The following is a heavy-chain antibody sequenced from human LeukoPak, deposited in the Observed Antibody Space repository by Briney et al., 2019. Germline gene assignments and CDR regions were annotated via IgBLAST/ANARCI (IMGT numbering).Heavy chain of an antibody. CDR1: GYTFTGYY. Sequence: ASVKVSCKASGYTFTGYYMHWVRQAPGQGLEWMGWINPNSGGTNYAQKFQGRVTMTRDTSISTAYMELSRLRSDDTAVYYCARQFARGGDSDAFDIWGQGTMVTVSS. V-gene: IGHV1-2*02. D-gene: IGHD2-21*02. J-gene: IGHJ3*02. CDR2: INPNSGGT. CDR3: ARQFARGGDSDAFDI.